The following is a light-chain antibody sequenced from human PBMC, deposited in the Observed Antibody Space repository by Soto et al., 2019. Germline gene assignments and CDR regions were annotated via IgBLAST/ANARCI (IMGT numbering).Light chain of an antibody. J-gene: IGKJ4*01. CDR3: QQADSFPLT. Sequence: DIQMSHSPSSVSASIGDTVTITCRASQDISILLAWYQQKPGRAPKLLIYGASTLESWVPSRFSGRGSGTDFTLTISSLQHEDFETYFCQQADSFPLTCGGGTXV. CDR1: QDISIL. CDR2: GAS. V-gene: IGKV1D-12*01.